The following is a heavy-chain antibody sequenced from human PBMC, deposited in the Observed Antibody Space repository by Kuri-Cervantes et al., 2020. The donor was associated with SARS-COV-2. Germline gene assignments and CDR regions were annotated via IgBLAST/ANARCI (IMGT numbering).Heavy chain of an antibody. J-gene: IGHJ4*02. Sequence: SETLSLTCSVSSGSISTFYWSWIRQFPGKRLEWIGYVYYTGVAKYNPSLKSRVTMSVDTSKNQFSLRLSSVTAADTAVYYCARGYSLIDYWGQGTLVTVSS. CDR2: VYYTGVA. CDR1: SGSISTFY. D-gene: IGHD5-18*01. CDR3: ARGYSLIDY. V-gene: IGHV4-59*01.